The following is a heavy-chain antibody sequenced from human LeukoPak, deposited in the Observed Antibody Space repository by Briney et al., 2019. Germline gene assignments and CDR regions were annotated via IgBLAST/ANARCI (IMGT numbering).Heavy chain of an antibody. J-gene: IGHJ5*02. V-gene: IGHV3-48*03. CDR1: GFTFSSYE. CDR2: ISSSGSTI. CDR3: ARELYDSSGYYPQDWFDP. Sequence: PGGSLRLSCAASGFTFSSYEMNWVRQAPGKGLEWVSYISSSGSTIYYADSVKGRFTISRDNAKNSLYPQMNSLRAEDTAVYYCARELYDSSGYYPQDWFDPWGQGTLVTVSS. D-gene: IGHD3-22*01.